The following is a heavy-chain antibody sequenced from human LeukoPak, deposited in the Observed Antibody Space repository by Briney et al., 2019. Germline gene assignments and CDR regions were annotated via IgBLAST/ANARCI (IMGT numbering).Heavy chain of an antibody. CDR2: ISTSGDAI. CDR3: ATWDRFDP. J-gene: IGHJ5*02. D-gene: IGHD1-26*01. CDR1: GFTFSDYG. V-gene: IGHV3-48*04. Sequence: GGYLRFSGAAPGFTFSDYGRNWVRQAPGKGLEWCSYISTSGDAIYYADSVQGRFTTSRDNAKNSLYLQMNSLSAEDTAVYYCATWDRFDPWGQGTLVTVPS.